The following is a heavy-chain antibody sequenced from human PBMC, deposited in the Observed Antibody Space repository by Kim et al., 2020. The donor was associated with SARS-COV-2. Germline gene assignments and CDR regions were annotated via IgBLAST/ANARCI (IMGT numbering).Heavy chain of an antibody. Sequence: GESLKISCKGSGYSFSSYWISWVRQMPGKGLEWMGRIDPGDSYTNYSPSFQGHVTISADKSLSTAYLQWSSLKASDTAMYYCARHGRYYDSSGYPRNDAFDIGGQGTMVTVSS. V-gene: IGHV5-10-1*01. CDR1: GYSFSSYW. CDR3: ARHGRYYDSSGYPRNDAFDI. J-gene: IGHJ3*02. CDR2: IDPGDSYT. D-gene: IGHD3-22*01.